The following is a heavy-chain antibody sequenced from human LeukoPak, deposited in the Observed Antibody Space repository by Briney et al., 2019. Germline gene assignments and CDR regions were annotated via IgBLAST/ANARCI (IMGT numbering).Heavy chain of an antibody. CDR1: GYTLTELS. J-gene: IGHJ5*02. D-gene: IGHD6-19*01. Sequence: ASVKVSCKVSGYTLTELSMHWVRQAPGKGVEWMGGFDPEDGETIYAQKFQGKVTMTEDTSTDTAYMELSSLRSEDTAVYYCATVFVYSSGWYRLPANWFDPWGQGTLVTVSS. CDR2: FDPEDGET. CDR3: ATVFVYSSGWYRLPANWFDP. V-gene: IGHV1-24*01.